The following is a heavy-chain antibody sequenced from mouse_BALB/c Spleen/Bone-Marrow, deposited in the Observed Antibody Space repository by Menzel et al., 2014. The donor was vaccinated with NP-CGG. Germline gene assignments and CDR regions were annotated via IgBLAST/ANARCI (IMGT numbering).Heavy chain of an antibody. CDR1: GYSFTGYF. Sequence: VQLKESGPELVKPGASVKISCKASGYSFTGYFMNWVMQSHGTSLEWIGRINPYNGDTFYNQKFKGKATLTVDKSSSTAHMELRSLASEDSAVYYCARGGLLRAMDYWGQGTSVTVSS. V-gene: IGHV1-20*02. CDR3: ARGGLLRAMDY. J-gene: IGHJ4*01. CDR2: INPYNGDT. D-gene: IGHD2-3*01.